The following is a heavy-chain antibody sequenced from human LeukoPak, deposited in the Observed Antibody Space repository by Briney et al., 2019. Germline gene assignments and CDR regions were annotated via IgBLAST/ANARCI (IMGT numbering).Heavy chain of an antibody. CDR3: AKGSEAEAYTFDY. D-gene: IGHD2-21*01. J-gene: IGHJ4*02. Sequence: GRSLRLSCAASGFTFSSCGMHWVRQAPGKGLEWVAVISYDGSNKYYADSVKGRFTISRDNSKNTLYLQMNSLRAEDTAVYYCAKGSEAEAYTFDYWGQGTLVTVSS. CDR1: GFTFSSCG. CDR2: ISYDGSNK. V-gene: IGHV3-30*18.